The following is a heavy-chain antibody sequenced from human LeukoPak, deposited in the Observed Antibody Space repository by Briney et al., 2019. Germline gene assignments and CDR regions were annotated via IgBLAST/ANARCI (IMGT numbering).Heavy chain of an antibody. CDR1: GLSFSDSA. CDR2: TRSKVYGGTT. Sequence: PGGSLRLSCTFSGLSFSDSAVTWVRQAPGMGLEWIGCTRSKVYGGTTEYAASVKGRITISRDESKSIAYLQMDSLTTEDTAVYFCARGERDFDYWGQGTLVTVSS. CDR3: ARGERDFDY. J-gene: IGHJ4*02. D-gene: IGHD3-16*01. V-gene: IGHV3-49*04.